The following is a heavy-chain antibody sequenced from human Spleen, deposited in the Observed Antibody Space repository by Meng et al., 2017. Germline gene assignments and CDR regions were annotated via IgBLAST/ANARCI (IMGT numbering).Heavy chain of an antibody. D-gene: IGHD3-22*01. J-gene: IGHJ4*02. CDR2: ISTDGSIT. CDR1: GFTFSQYW. V-gene: IGHV3-74*01. Sequence: EEQLVESGGGLVQPGGSLRLSCAASGFTFSQYWMHWVRQAPGKGLVWISRISTDGSITNYADSVKGRFTISRDNAKNTVYLQMNSLRAEDTAVYYCTRLLDRDYWGQGTLVTVSS. CDR3: TRLLDRDY.